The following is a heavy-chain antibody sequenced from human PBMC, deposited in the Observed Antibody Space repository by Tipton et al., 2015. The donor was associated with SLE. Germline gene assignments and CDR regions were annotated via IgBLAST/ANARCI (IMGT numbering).Heavy chain of an antibody. Sequence: QLVQSGAEVKKPGESLKISCKGSGNTFNTYWIGWVRQMPGKGLEWMGTIYPLDSDTRYSPSFQGQVTFSADKSISTAFLQRSSLMASDTAMYYCVRLEGSLRALDSWGQGPLVSVSS. CDR2: IYPLDSDT. CDR1: GNTFNTYW. J-gene: IGHJ4*02. CDR3: VRLEGSLRALDS. V-gene: IGHV5-51*03.